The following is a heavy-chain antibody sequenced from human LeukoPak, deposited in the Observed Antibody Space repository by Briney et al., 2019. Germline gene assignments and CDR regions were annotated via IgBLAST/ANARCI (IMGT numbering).Heavy chain of an antibody. CDR2: IYSGGST. Sequence: GGSLRLSCAASGFTVSSNYMSWVRQAPGKGLEWVSVIYSGGSTYYADSVKGRFTISRDNSKNTLYLQMNSLRAEDTAVYYCARASSSSWYTGYYFDYWGQGTLVTASS. CDR1: GFTVSSNY. D-gene: IGHD6-13*01. V-gene: IGHV3-53*01. CDR3: ARASSSSWYTGYYFDY. J-gene: IGHJ4*02.